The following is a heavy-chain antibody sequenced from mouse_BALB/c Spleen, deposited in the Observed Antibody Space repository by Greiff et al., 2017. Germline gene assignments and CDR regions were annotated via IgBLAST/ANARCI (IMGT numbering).Heavy chain of an antibody. Sequence: DVQLQESGPGLVKPSQSLSLTCSVTGYSITSGYYWNWIRQFPGNKLEWMGYISYDGSNNYNPSLKNRISITRDTFKNQFFLKLNSVTTEDTATYYCASHDYYGISYYYAMDYWGQGTSVTVSS. V-gene: IGHV3-6*02. CDR2: ISYDGSN. D-gene: IGHD1-1*01. CDR1: GYSITSGYY. J-gene: IGHJ4*01. CDR3: ASHDYYGISYYYAMDY.